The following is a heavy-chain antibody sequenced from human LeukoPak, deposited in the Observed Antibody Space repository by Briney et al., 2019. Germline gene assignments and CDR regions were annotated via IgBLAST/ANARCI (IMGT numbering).Heavy chain of an antibody. D-gene: IGHD6-13*01. Sequence: GASVKVSCKASGYTFTSYGISWVRQAPGQGLEWMGWISAYNGNTNYAQKFQGRVTITADESTSTAYMELSSLRSEDTAVYYCARDGVYSSSWRTFDYWGQGTLVTVSS. CDR2: ISAYNGNT. CDR1: GYTFTSYG. CDR3: ARDGVYSSSWRTFDY. J-gene: IGHJ4*02. V-gene: IGHV1-18*01.